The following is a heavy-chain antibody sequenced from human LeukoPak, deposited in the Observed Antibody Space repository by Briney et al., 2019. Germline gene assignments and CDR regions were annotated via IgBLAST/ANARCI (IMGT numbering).Heavy chain of an antibody. V-gene: IGHV3-30*02. CDR1: GFTFSSYG. D-gene: IGHD5-12*01. CDR3: AKGSGYEAQYCYYYMDV. Sequence: GGSLRLSCAASGFTFSSYGMHWVRQAPGKGLEWVAFIRYDGSNKYYADSVKGRFTISRDNSKNTLYLHVNSLRPEDTAVYYCAKGSGYEAQYCYYYMDVWGKGTTVTISS. J-gene: IGHJ6*03. CDR2: IRYDGSNK.